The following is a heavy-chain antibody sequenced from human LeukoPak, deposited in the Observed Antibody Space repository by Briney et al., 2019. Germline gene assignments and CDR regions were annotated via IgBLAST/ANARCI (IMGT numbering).Heavy chain of an antibody. D-gene: IGHD5-24*01. J-gene: IGHJ4*02. Sequence: GGSLRLSCAASGFAFDNYAMHWVRQAPGKGLDWVAGIIFDGRIEDYADSAKGRFTISRDNSRNTLYLQMNSLRAEDTAVYYCATDGYNFDYWGQGTLVTVSS. CDR2: IIFDGRIE. CDR1: GFAFDNYA. CDR3: ATDGYNFDY. V-gene: IGHV3-30*04.